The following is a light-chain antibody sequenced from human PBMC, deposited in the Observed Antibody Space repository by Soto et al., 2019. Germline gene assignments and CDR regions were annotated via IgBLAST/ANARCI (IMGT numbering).Light chain of an antibody. Sequence: SALPQSPGTLSLSPGEGATLSCRTSQRLSSAYLACYQQRPGQAPRLLIYAASSRATGIPSRFSGSGSGKGFTLTNSRPEPEDLAVYYCQQYCSSLYISGQGTKLEIK. CDR3: QQYCSSLYI. CDR1: QRLSSAY. V-gene: IGKV3-20*01. CDR2: AAS. J-gene: IGKJ2*01.